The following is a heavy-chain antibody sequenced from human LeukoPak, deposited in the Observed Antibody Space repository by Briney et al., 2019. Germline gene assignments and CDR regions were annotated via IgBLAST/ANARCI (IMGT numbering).Heavy chain of an antibody. D-gene: IGHD4-17*01. CDR3: ARERDDYGDYGPPYYFDY. V-gene: IGHV3-7*01. Sequence: GGSLRLSCAASGFTFSSYWMSWVRQAPGKGLEWVANIKQDGSEKYYVDSVKGRFTISRDNAKNSLYLQMNSLRAEDTAVYYCARERDDYGDYGPPYYFDYWAREPWSPSPQ. CDR1: GFTFSSYW. J-gene: IGHJ4*02. CDR2: IKQDGSEK.